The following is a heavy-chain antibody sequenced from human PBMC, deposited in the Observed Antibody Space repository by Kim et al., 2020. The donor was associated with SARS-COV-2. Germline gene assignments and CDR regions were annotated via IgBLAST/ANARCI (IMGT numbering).Heavy chain of an antibody. CDR2: ITYDGSDK. J-gene: IGHJ2*01. CDR1: GFTFSSYG. Sequence: GGSLRLSCAASGFTFSSYGMHWVRQAPGKGLEWVANITYDGSDKFYADSVKGRFTISRDNTNNTLSLQTNSLRAEDTAVFYCARRPVEPEDGGYCCVGGR. V-gene: IGHV3-33*08. D-gene: IGHD6-19*01. CDR3: ARRPVEPEDGGYCCV.